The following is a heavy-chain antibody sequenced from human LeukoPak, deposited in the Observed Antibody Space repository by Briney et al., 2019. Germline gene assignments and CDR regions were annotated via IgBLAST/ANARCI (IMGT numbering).Heavy chain of an antibody. Sequence: NHGESLKISCKGSGYSFSSYWISWVRQMPGKGLEWMGRIDPGDSFTKYRPSLEGRVTISADKSLSTVYLQCSRLKASDTAIYYCARDGGGVSSWVSHWGQGTLVTVSS. J-gene: IGHJ4*02. D-gene: IGHD2-8*02. CDR2: IDPGDSFT. CDR1: GYSFSSYW. CDR3: ARDGGGVSSWVSH. V-gene: IGHV5-10-1*01.